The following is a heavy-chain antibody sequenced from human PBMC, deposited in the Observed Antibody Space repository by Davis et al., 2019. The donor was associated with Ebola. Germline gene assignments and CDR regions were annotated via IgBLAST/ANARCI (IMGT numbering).Heavy chain of an antibody. D-gene: IGHD1-26*01. CDR3: ARDFNVGSATSMGF. V-gene: IGHV1-46*01. CDR1: GYTFTSYY. CDR2: INISSGTT. J-gene: IGHJ4*02. Sequence: ASVKVSCKAPGYTFTSYYMYWVRQAPGQGLEWMGIINISSGTTNYAQKFQGRVNMTRDTSMSTVYMELSSLRSEDTAVYYCARDFNVGSATSMGFWGQGTLVTVSS.